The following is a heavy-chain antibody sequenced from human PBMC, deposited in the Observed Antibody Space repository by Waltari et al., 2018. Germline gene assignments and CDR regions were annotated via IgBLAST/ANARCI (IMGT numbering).Heavy chain of an antibody. CDR2: IKEDGSEK. Sequence: EVQLVESGGGLVQAGGSLRISCVVSGFTFSNYWMDWVRQAPGKGLEWVANIKEDGSEKYFVDSVKGRFTISRDNAKNSLYLQMNSLRVDDTAVYYCSRSLDVWGQGTTVTVSS. J-gene: IGHJ6*02. CDR3: SRSLDV. CDR1: GFTFSNYW. V-gene: IGHV3-7*01.